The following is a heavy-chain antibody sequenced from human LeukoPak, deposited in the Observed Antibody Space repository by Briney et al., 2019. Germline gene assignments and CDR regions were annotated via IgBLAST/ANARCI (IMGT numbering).Heavy chain of an antibody. Sequence: KASQTLSLTCAVSGGSISSGGYSWSWIRQPPGKGLEWIGYIYPSGSTYYNPSLKSRVTISVDRSKNQFSLKLSSVTAADTAVYYCARGTYYYGSGSYYNHYNWFDPWGQGTLVTVSS. CDR1: GGSISSGGYS. D-gene: IGHD3-10*01. CDR2: IYPSGST. V-gene: IGHV4-30-2*01. J-gene: IGHJ5*02. CDR3: ARGTYYYGSGSYYNHYNWFDP.